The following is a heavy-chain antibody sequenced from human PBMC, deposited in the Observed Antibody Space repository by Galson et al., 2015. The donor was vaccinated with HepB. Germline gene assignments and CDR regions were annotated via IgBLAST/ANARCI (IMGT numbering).Heavy chain of an antibody. Sequence: SETLSLTCTVSGGPISSYYWSWIRQPPGKGLEWIGYIYYSGSTNYNPSLKSRVTISVDTSKNQFSLKLSSVTAADTAVYYCAREGSSWDPFDYWGQGTLVTVSS. CDR1: GGPISSYY. CDR3: AREGSSWDPFDY. D-gene: IGHD6-13*01. J-gene: IGHJ4*02. CDR2: IYYSGST. V-gene: IGHV4-59*01.